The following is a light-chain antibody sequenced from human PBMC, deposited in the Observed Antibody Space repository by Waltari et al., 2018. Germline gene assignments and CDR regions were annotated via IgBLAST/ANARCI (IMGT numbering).Light chain of an antibody. CDR2: DAS. Sequence: DIVLTQSTATLSLSPGERATLSCRASQSVSIYLAWYQQKPGQSPRLLIYDASNRATGIPARFSGSGSGIDFTLTISSLEPEDFAVYYCQQRSNWYTFGQGTKLEIK. J-gene: IGKJ2*01. CDR3: QQRSNWYT. V-gene: IGKV3-11*01. CDR1: QSVSIY.